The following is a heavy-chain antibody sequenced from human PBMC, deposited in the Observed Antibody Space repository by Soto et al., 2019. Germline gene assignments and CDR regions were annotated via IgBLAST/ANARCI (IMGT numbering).Heavy chain of an antibody. CDR2: IWYDGSNK. Sequence: GSLRLSCAASGFTVSSYGMHWVRQAPGKGLEWVAVIWYDGSNKYYADSVKGRFTISRDNSKNTLYLQMNSLRAEDTAVYYCARDSLASLRFLEWLLPYGMDVWGQGTTVTVSS. J-gene: IGHJ6*02. CDR1: GFTVSSYG. V-gene: IGHV3-33*01. D-gene: IGHD3-3*01. CDR3: ARDSLASLRFLEWLLPYGMDV.